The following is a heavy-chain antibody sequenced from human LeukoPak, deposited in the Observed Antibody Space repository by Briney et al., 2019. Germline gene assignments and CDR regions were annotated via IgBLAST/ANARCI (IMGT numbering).Heavy chain of an antibody. J-gene: IGHJ3*01. Sequence: GGSLRLSCAASGFTFSDYHMSWIRQAPGKGLEWISYIGSSGSTIYYADSVKGRFTISRDNAKNSLYLQMNSLRAEDTAVFYCAGGGQLDAFDFWGQGTMVTVSS. V-gene: IGHV3-11*04. CDR2: IGSSGSTI. D-gene: IGHD2-2*01. CDR1: GFTFSDYH. CDR3: AGGGQLDAFDF.